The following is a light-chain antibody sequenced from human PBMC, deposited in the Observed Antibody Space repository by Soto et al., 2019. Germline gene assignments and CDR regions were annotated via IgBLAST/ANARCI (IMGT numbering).Light chain of an antibody. CDR1: QRVGRNY. CDR3: QQYGTSPWA. Sequence: EIVLTQFPGILSLSPGEGATLSCRASQRVGRNYVAWYQQKPGQAPRVIIYAASNRASGIPDRFSGSGSGSDFTLTISRLEPEDFAVYYCQQYGTSPWAFGQGTKVEIK. V-gene: IGKV3-20*01. CDR2: AAS. J-gene: IGKJ1*01.